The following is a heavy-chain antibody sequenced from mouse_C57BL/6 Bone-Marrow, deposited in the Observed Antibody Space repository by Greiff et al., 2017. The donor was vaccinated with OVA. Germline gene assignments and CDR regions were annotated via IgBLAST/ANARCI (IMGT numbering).Heavy chain of an antibody. CDR2: ISSGSSTI. CDR1: GFTFSDYG. V-gene: IGHV5-17*01. Sequence: VQLKESGGGLVKPGGSLKLSCAASGFTFSDYGMHWVRQAPEKGLEWVAYISSGSSTIYYADTVKGRFTISRENAKNTLFLQMTRLRSEDTAREYCGRRAQATFYAMDYWGQGTSVTVSS. D-gene: IGHD3-2*02. J-gene: IGHJ4*01. CDR3: GRRAQATFYAMDY.